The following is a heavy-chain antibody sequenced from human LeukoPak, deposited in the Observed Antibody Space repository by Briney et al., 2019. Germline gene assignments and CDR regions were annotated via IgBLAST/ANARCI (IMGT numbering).Heavy chain of an antibody. D-gene: IGHD3-10*01. CDR3: ARDRVGSARYDY. CDR2: ISSSSSYI. CDR1: GFTFSSYS. J-gene: IGHJ4*02. V-gene: IGHV3-21*01. Sequence: GGSLRLSCAASGFTFSSYSMNWVRQAPGKGLEWVSSISSSSSYIYYADLVKGRFTISRDNAKNSLYLQMNSLRAEDTAVYYCARDRVGSARYDYWGQGTLVTVSS.